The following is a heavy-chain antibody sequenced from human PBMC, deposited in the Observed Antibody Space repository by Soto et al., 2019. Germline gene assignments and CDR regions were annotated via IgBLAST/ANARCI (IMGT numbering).Heavy chain of an antibody. J-gene: IGHJ4*02. D-gene: IGHD1-26*01. CDR1: GFTFADYA. CDR3: AKGDFGGSYSGVLNS. V-gene: IGHV3-9*01. CDR2: ISWNSGSI. Sequence: EVQLVESGGGLVQPGRSLRLSCAASGFTFADYAMHWVRQAPGKGVEWVSCISWNSGSIDYADSVKGRFSISRDNTKNGLYLQMNSLRPEDTALYYCAKGDFGGSYSGVLNSWGQGTLVTVSS.